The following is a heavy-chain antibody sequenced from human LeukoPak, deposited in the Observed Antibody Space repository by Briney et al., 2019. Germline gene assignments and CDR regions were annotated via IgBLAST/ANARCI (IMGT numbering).Heavy chain of an antibody. V-gene: IGHV1-69*01. CDR2: IIPIFGTA. CDR3: AYVSSGPRGYFDY. CDR1: GGTFSSYA. Sequence: SVKVSCKASGGTFSSYAISWVRQAPGQGLEWMGGIIPIFGTANYAQKFQGRVTITADESTSTAYMELSSLRSEDTAVYYCAYVSSGPRGYFDYWGQGTLVTVSS. D-gene: IGHD3-22*01. J-gene: IGHJ4*02.